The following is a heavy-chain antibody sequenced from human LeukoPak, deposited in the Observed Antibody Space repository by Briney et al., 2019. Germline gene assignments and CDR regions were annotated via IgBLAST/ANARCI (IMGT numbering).Heavy chain of an antibody. CDR3: TTDGPTNYYYGMDV. CDR2: IKSKTDGGTT. V-gene: IGHV3-15*01. D-gene: IGHD5-12*01. Sequence: GGSLRLSCAASGFTFSNAWMSWVRQAPGKGLEWVGRIKSKTDGGTTDYAAPVKGRFTISRDDSKNTLYLQMNSLKTEDTAVYYRTTDGPTNYYYGMDVWGQGTTVTVSS. J-gene: IGHJ6*02. CDR1: GFTFSNAW.